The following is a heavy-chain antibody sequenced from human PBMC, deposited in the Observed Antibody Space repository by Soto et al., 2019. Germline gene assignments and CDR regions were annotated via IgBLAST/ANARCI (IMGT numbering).Heavy chain of an antibody. CDR3: ARVSIVVAARLLDS. V-gene: IGHV4-61*01. CDR1: GGSVNSDSYY. CDR2: IYYNGDT. J-gene: IGHJ4*02. Sequence: KSSETLSLTCTVSGGSVNSDSYYWSWIRQPPGKGLEWIGYIYYNGDTRYNPSLRSRVTISVDTPKNQFSLKLSSVTATDTAVYYCARVSIVVAARLLDSWGQGTLVTVSS. D-gene: IGHD6-19*01.